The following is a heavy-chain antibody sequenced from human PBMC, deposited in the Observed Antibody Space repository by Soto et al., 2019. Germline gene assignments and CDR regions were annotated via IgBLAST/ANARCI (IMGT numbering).Heavy chain of an antibody. CDR2: IYSGGST. Sequence: GGSLRLSCAASGFTVSSNYMSWVRQAPGKGLEWVSVIYSGGSTYYADSVKGRSTISRDNSKNTLYLQMNSLRAEDTAVYYCATWGGEYYYYYGMDVWGQGTTVTVSS. V-gene: IGHV3-53*01. D-gene: IGHD3-10*01. CDR1: GFTVSSNY. J-gene: IGHJ6*02. CDR3: ATWGGEYYYYYGMDV.